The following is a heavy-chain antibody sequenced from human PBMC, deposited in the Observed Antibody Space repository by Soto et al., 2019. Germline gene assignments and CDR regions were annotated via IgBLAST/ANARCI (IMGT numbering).Heavy chain of an antibody. CDR3: AREGAGVSYRDAFDI. CDR1: GFTFSSYA. Sequence: GGSLRLSCAASGFTFSSYAMHWVRQAPGKGLEWVAVIWYDGSNKYYADSVKGRFTISRDNSKNTLYLQMNSLRAEDTAVYYCAREGAGVSYRDAFDIWGQGTMVTVSS. CDR2: IWYDGSNK. J-gene: IGHJ3*02. V-gene: IGHV3-33*08. D-gene: IGHD1-26*01.